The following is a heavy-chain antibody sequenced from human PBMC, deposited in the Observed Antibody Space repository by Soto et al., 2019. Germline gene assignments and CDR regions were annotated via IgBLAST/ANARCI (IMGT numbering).Heavy chain of an antibody. CDR3: RSSTSCYDESCVDV. D-gene: IGHD2-2*01. V-gene: IGHV4-38-2*01. J-gene: IGHJ6*02. CDR2: LYHIGST. CDR1: GYSISSGNY. Sequence: ASETLSLTCAVSGYSISSGNYWAWIRQPPGRGLEWIGSLYHIGSTHYNTSLKSRVTISVDTSKNHFSLELSSVTAADTAIYYCRSSTSCYDESCVDVWGQGTMVTVSS.